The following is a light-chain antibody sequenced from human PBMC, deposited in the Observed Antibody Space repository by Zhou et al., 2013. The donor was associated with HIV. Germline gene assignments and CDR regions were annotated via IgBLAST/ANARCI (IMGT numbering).Light chain of an antibody. V-gene: IGKV3-15*01. CDR3: QQRSNWPIFT. J-gene: IGKJ3*01. CDR2: DTS. Sequence: EIVMTQSPATLSVSPGERATLSCRASQSVSSNLAWYQQKPGQAPRLLIYDTSTRATGIPARFSGSGSGTEFTLTISSLEPEDFAVYYCQQRSNWPIFTFGPGPKWISN. CDR1: QSVSSN.